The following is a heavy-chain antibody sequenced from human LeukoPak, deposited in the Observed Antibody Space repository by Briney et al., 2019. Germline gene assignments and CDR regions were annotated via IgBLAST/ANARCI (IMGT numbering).Heavy chain of an antibody. V-gene: IGHV1-18*01. CDR2: ISAYNGKT. CDR1: GYTFTSYG. CDR3: ARTYCSSTSCWYGSYYFDY. J-gene: IGHJ4*02. Sequence: ASVKVSCKASGYTFTSYGISWVRQAPGQGLEWMGWISAYNGKTTYAQKLQRRVTITTDTSTSTAYMELRSLRSDDTAVYYCARTYCSSTSCWYGSYYFDYWGQGTLVTVSS. D-gene: IGHD2-2*01.